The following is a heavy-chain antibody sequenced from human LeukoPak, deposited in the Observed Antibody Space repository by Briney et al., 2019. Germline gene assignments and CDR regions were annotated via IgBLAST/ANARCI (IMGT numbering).Heavy chain of an antibody. CDR2: IYYSGST. J-gene: IGHJ4*02. V-gene: IGHV4-59*08. D-gene: IGHD2-8*02. Sequence: SETLSLTCAVYGGSFSGYYWSWIRQPPGKGLEWIGYIYYSGSTNYDPSLKSRVTISVDTSKNQFSLKLSSVTAADTAVYYCARTASGGYYYDYWGQGTLVTVSS. CDR3: ARTASGGYYYDY. CDR1: GGSFSGYY.